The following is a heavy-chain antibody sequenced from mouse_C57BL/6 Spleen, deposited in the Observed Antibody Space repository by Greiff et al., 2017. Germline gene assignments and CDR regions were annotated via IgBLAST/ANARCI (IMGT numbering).Heavy chain of an antibody. Sequence: VQLQQPGAELVRPGSSVKLSCKASGYTFTSYWMHWVKQRPIQGLEWIGNIDPSDSETHYNQKFKDKATLTVDKSSSTAYMQLSSLTSEDSAVYYWARDEGSRRGDYYAMDYWGQGTSVTVSS. CDR3: ARDEGSRRGDYYAMDY. J-gene: IGHJ4*01. CDR2: IDPSDSET. D-gene: IGHD2-4*01. V-gene: IGHV1-52*01. CDR1: GYTFTSYW.